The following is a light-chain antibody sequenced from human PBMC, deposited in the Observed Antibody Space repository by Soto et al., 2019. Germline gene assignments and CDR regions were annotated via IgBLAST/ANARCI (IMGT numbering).Light chain of an antibody. CDR2: DVS. J-gene: IGLJ1*01. Sequence: QSALTQPASVSASPGQSITIACTGASRDVGGYNYVSWYQHHPGKAPKLMIYDVSNRPSGVSNRFSGSKSGNAASLTISWLQPEDEADYYCSSYTTSNTRQIVFGTGTKVTVL. CDR1: SRDVGGYNY. V-gene: IGLV2-14*03. CDR3: SSYTTSNTRQIV.